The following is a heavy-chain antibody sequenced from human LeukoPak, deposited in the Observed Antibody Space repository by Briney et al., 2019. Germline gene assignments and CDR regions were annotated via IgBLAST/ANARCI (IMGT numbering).Heavy chain of an antibody. D-gene: IGHD5-12*01. CDR2: IIPILGIA. V-gene: IGHV1-69*04. Sequence: SVKVSCKASGGTFSSYAISWVRQAPGQGLEWMGRIIPILGIANYAQKFQGRVTITADKSTSTAYMELSSLRSEDTAVYYCALDIVATEYYYGMDVWGQGTTVTVSS. J-gene: IGHJ6*02. CDR3: ALDIVATEYYYGMDV. CDR1: GGTFSSYA.